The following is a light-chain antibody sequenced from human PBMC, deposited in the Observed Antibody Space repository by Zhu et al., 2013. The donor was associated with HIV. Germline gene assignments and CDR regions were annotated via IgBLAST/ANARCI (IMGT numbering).Light chain of an antibody. CDR3: QQYDDLRIT. CDR1: QSINNW. J-gene: IGKJ5*01. V-gene: IGKV1-5*01. Sequence: DIQMTQSPSTLSASVGDTVTFTCRASQSINNWLAWYQWKPGTAPKLLIYDASNLGTGVPSRFSGYGSGTEVTLTINSLQPEDGATYYCQQYDDLRITFGQGTRLDIK. CDR2: DAS.